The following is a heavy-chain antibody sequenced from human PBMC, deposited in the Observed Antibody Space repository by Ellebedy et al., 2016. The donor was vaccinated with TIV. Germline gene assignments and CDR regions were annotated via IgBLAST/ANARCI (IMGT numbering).Heavy chain of an antibody. CDR1: GGSISGHY. V-gene: IGHV4-59*11. D-gene: IGHD2-8*01. J-gene: IGHJ4*02. CDR2: IHYSGTT. Sequence: SETLSLTCTVSGGSISGHYWSWIRQSPGKGLEWIGFIHYSGTTTYNPSLNSRVPMSVDTSKNQFSLRLSSVTAADTAVYFCAKYYCPNGVCYHFDYWGRGTLVTVSS. CDR3: AKYYCPNGVCYHFDY.